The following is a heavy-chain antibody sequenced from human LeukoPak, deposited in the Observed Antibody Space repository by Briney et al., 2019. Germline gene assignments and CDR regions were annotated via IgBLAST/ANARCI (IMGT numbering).Heavy chain of an antibody. CDR3: ARSSAWDGSYYLIGDAFDI. D-gene: IGHD3-22*01. V-gene: IGHV3-11*04. CDR2: ISSSGRTI. Sequence: GGSLRLSCAASGFIFSDYYMSWIRQAPGKGLEWVSSISSSGRTIYYADSVKGRFTISRDNAKNSLYLQMNSLRAEDTAVYYCARSSAWDGSYYLIGDAFDIWGQGTMVTVSS. CDR1: GFIFSDYY. J-gene: IGHJ3*02.